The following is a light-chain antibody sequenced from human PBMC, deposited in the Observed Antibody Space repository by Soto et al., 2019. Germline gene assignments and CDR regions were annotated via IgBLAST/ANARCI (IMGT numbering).Light chain of an antibody. Sequence: DIQMTQSPSSLSACVGDRVTVSCQASQDISNSLNWYQQKPGKAPKLLIYDASNLETGVPSRFSGSGSGTDFTFTISSLQPEDIATYYCQHCDSLPLTFGQGTRLEIK. J-gene: IGKJ5*01. CDR2: DAS. CDR3: QHCDSLPLT. CDR1: QDISNS. V-gene: IGKV1-33*01.